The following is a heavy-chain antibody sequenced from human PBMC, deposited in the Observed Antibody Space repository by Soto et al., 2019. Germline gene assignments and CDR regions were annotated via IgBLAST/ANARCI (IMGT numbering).Heavy chain of an antibody. V-gene: IGHV3-30*18. CDR2: ISYDGSNK. CDR1: GFTFSSYG. CDR3: AKGLRYFDY. J-gene: IGHJ4*02. Sequence: QVQLVESGGGVVQPGRSLRLSCAASGFTFSSYGMHWVRQAPGKGLEWVAVISYDGSNKYYADSVKGRFTISRDNSKNTLYLQMNSLKAEYTAVYYCAKGLRYFDYWGQGTLVTVSS.